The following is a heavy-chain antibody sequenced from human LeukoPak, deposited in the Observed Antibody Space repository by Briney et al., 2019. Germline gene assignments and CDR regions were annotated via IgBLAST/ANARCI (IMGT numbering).Heavy chain of an antibody. CDR2: INPSSGAT. CDR1: GYTFTVYF. Sequence: GASVKISCKASGYTFTVYFIHWVRQDTGKGLDWMGWINPSSGATNYAQNFQGRVTLTREMSISTAYMEVSRLLSDDTAVYYCARVTYDRSGYYNGIPYWGQGTLVIVSS. J-gene: IGHJ4*02. V-gene: IGHV1-2*02. CDR3: ARVTYDRSGYYNGIPY. D-gene: IGHD3-22*01.